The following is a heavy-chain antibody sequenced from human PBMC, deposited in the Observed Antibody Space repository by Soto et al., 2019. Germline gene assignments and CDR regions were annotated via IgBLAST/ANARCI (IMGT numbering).Heavy chain of an antibody. CDR2: IYYSGTT. Sequence: SETLSLTCTVSGGSIRRYYWSWIRQPPGKGLEWIGYIYYSGTTNYNPSLESRVTISVDTSKNQFSLKLSSVTAADTAVYYCARPTLYGDSILDAFDIWGQGTMVTVSS. CDR3: ARPTLYGDSILDAFDI. V-gene: IGHV4-59*08. CDR1: GGSIRRYY. J-gene: IGHJ3*02. D-gene: IGHD4-17*01.